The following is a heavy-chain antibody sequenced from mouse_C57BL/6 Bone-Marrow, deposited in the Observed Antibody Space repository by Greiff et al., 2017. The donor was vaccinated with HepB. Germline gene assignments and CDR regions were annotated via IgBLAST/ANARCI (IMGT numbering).Heavy chain of an antibody. V-gene: IGHV1-18*01. Sequence: DVQLVESGPELVKPGASVKIPCKASGYTFTDYNMDWVKQSHGKSLEWIGDINPNNGGTIYNQKFKGKATLTVDKSSSTAYMELRSLTSEDTAVYYCAREGSRGYFDYWGQGTTLTVSS. J-gene: IGHJ2*01. D-gene: IGHD1-1*01. CDR1: GYTFTDYN. CDR2: INPNNGGT. CDR3: AREGSRGYFDY.